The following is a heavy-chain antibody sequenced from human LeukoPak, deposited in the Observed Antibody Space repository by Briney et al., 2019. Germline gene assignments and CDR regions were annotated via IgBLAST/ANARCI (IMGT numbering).Heavy chain of an antibody. CDR2: IYYSGST. J-gene: IGHJ6*03. Sequence: SETLSLTCTVSGGSISSSYWSWIRQPPGKGLEWIGYIYYSGSTNYNPSLESRVTISVDTSKNQFSLKLSSVTAADTAVYYCATGDMRGGRAYYYYYYLDVWGKGTTVTVSS. CDR1: GGSISSSY. CDR3: ATGDMRGGRAYYYYYYLDV. V-gene: IGHV4-59*01. D-gene: IGHD3-10*01.